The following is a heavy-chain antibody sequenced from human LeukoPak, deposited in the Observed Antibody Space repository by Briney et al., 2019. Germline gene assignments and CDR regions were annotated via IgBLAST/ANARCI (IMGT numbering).Heavy chain of an antibody. J-gene: IGHJ4*02. V-gene: IGHV4-59*12. CDR2: IYYSGST. CDR1: GGSISSYY. CDR3: ARIGQARRDFDY. Sequence: SETLSLTCTVSGGSISSYYWSWIRQPPGKGLEWIGYIYYSGSTYYNPSLKSRVTTSVDTSKNQFSLKLSSVTAADTAVYYCARIGQARRDFDYWGQGTLVTVSS.